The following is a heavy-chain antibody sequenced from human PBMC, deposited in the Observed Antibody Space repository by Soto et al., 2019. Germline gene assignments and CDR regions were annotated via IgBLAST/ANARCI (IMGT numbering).Heavy chain of an antibody. Sequence: SETLSLTCGVSGDTISTGCYSWAWIRQPPGKALEWIGHTYHSGNPYYNPSLKSRVIISVDRSKNQFSLKLTSVTAEDTALYFCASSSFLRSGDLFHGLDVWGQGTTVTVSS. CDR2: TYHSGNP. J-gene: IGHJ6*02. V-gene: IGHV4-30-2*01. CDR3: ASSSFLRSGDLFHGLDV. D-gene: IGHD3-10*01. CDR1: GDTISTGCYS.